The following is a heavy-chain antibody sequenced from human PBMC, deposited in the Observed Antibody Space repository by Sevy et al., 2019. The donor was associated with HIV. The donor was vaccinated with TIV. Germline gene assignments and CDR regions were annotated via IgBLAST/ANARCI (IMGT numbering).Heavy chain of an antibody. Sequence: GGSLRLSCAASGFTFSSYAMHWVRQAPGKGLEWVAVISYDGSNKYYADSVKGRFTISRDNSKNTLYLQMNSLRAEDTAVYYCVRDGRIVGATYYFDYWGQGTLVTVSS. CDR1: GFTFSSYA. V-gene: IGHV3-30-3*01. J-gene: IGHJ4*02. CDR3: VRDGRIVGATYYFDY. CDR2: ISYDGSNK. D-gene: IGHD1-26*01.